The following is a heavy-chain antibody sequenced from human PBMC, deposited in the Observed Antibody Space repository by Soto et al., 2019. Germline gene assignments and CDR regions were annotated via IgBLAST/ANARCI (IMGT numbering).Heavy chain of an antibody. V-gene: IGHV4-59*01. CDR3: ARTPTVGTYYFGY. CDR2: IYYSGNT. CDR1: GGSISSYY. Sequence: PSETLSLTCTVCGGSISSYYWSWIRQPPGKGLEWIGYIYYSGNTNYNPSLKSRVTISVDTSENQFSLKLSSVTAADTAVYYCARTPTVGTYYFGYWGQGTLVTVSS. J-gene: IGHJ4*02. D-gene: IGHD4-17*01.